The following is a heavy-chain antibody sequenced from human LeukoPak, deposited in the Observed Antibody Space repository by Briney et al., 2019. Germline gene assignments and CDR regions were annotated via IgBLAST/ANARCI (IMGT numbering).Heavy chain of an antibody. D-gene: IGHD2-8*01. CDR3: AKGCCPIDY. CDR1: GFTFSTYA. J-gene: IGHJ4*02. V-gene: IGHV3-23*01. Sequence: GGSLRLSCAASGFTFSTYAMSWVRQAPGKGLEWVSAISGSGGSTYYADSVKGRFTISRDNSKNTLYLRMNSLRAEDTAVYFCAKGCCPIDYWGQGTLVTVSS. CDR2: ISGSGGST.